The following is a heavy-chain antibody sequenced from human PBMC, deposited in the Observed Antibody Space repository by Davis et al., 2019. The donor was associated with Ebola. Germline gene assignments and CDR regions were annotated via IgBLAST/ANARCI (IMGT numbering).Heavy chain of an antibody. CDR1: GFTFSSYW. CDR3: AKRWQVRYFGY. D-gene: IGHD4-23*01. V-gene: IGHV3-23*01. Sequence: GESLKISCAASGFTFSSYWMHWVRQSPGKGLEWVSSISDSTGATYYTDSVKGRSTVSRDNSKNTVDLHMNSLRVEDTAVYYCAKRWQVRYFGYWGQGTLVTVSS. CDR2: ISDSTGAT. J-gene: IGHJ4*02.